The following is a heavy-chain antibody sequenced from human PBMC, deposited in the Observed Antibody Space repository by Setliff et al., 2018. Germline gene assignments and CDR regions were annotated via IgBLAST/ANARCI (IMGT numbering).Heavy chain of an antibody. V-gene: IGHV2-70*12. D-gene: IGHD1-26*01. J-gene: IGHJ4*02. CDR3: AHDGRWSTVPLEY. CDR1: GGSISSYY. CDR2: IDWDDDK. Sequence: TLSLTCTVSGGSISSYYRSWIRQTPGKALEWLARIDWDDDKYYTPSLKTRLTISKDTSKNQVVLKMTNMDPVDTATYYCAHDGRWSTVPLEYWGQGSLVTVSS.